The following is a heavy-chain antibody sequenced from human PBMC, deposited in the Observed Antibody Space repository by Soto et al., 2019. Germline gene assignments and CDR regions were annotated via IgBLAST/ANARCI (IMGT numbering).Heavy chain of an antibody. CDR2: IYHSGST. J-gene: IGHJ5*02. CDR1: VYSISRGYY. Sequence: SETLSLTCSVSVYSISRGYYWGVIRQPPGKGLEWIGSIYHSGSTYYNPSLKSRVTISVDTSKNQFSLKLSSVTAADTAVYYCARRVDNWFDPWGQGTLVTVSS. CDR3: ARRVDNWFDP. V-gene: IGHV4-38-2*01. D-gene: IGHD5-12*01.